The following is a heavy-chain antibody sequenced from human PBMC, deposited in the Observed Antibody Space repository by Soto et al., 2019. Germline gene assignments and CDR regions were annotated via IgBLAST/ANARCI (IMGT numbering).Heavy chain of an antibody. Sequence: GGSLRLSCAASGFTFSSYSMNWVRQAPGKGLEWVSYISSSSSTIFYSDSVKGRFTISRDNARNSLYLQMNSLRDEDTAVYYCARESRFLEWLSLNWFDPWGQGT. CDR1: GFTFSSYS. V-gene: IGHV3-48*02. D-gene: IGHD3-3*01. CDR2: ISSSSSTI. J-gene: IGHJ5*02. CDR3: ARESRFLEWLSLNWFDP.